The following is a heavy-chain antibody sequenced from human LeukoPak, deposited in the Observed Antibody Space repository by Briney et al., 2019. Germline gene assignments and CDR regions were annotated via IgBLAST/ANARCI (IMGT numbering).Heavy chain of an antibody. CDR1: GFTFSSYS. CDR2: ISSSSSTI. Sequence: PGGSLRLSCAASGFTFSSYSMNWVRQAPGKGLEWVSYISSSSSTIYYADSVKGRFTISRDNAKNSLYLQMNSLRAEDTAVYYCARDRYSGSYASADSDAFDIWGQGTMVTVSS. CDR3: ARDRYSGSYASADSDAFDI. V-gene: IGHV3-48*01. J-gene: IGHJ3*02. D-gene: IGHD1-26*01.